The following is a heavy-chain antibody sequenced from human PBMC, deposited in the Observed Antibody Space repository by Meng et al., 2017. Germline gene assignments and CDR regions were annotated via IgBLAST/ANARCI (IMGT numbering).Heavy chain of an antibody. CDR3: ARGVGGAATFLRYDAFDI. J-gene: IGHJ3*02. D-gene: IGHD2-15*01. CDR1: GGSFSGYY. CDR2: INHSGST. Sequence: GSLRLSCAVYGGSFSGYYWSWIRQPPGKGLEWIGEINHSGSTNYSPSLKSRVTISVDTSKNQFSLKLSSVTAADTAVYYCARGVGGAATFLRYDAFDIWGQGTMVTVSS. V-gene: IGHV4-34*01.